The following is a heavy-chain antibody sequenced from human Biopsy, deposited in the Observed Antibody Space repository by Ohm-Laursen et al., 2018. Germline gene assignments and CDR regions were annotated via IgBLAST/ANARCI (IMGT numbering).Heavy chain of an antibody. CDR2: ISSGGRA. CDR3: ARERQFRFLEGAFDY. Sequence: GTLSLTCTVSGGSISDDYWNWIRQPPGKGLQVIGYISSGGRAKYNPSLKSRLTISLDTSKNQLSLRLSSVTAADSAIYYCARERQFRFLEGAFDYWGRGILVTVSS. D-gene: IGHD3-3*01. J-gene: IGHJ4*02. CDR1: GGSISDDY. V-gene: IGHV4-59*01.